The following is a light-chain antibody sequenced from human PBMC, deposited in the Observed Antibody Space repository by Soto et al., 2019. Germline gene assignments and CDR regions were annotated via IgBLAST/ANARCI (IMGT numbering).Light chain of an antibody. CDR2: SAS. Sequence: EIVMTQSPATLSVSPGEGATLSCRASQNINNNLAWYRQKPGQAPSLLIYSASTRATGVPGRFSGSGSGTDFTLTISSLQSEDFVLYYCQQYSLWPPTFGHGTKVE. V-gene: IGKV3-15*01. CDR3: QQYSLWPPT. CDR1: QNINNN. J-gene: IGKJ1*01.